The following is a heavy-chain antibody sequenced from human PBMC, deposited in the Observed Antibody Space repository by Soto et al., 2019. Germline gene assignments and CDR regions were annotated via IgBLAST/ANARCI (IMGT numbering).Heavy chain of an antibody. CDR2: IRSKAYGGTT. Sequence: KTGGSLRLSCTASGFTFGDYAMSWFRQAPGKGLEWVGFIRSKAYGGTTECAASVKGRFTISRDDSKSIAYLQMNSLKTEDTAVYYCTRWGWLEAAYYGMDVWGQGTTVTVSS. J-gene: IGHJ6*02. V-gene: IGHV3-49*05. CDR1: GFTFGDYA. CDR3: TRWGWLEAAYYGMDV. D-gene: IGHD5-12*01.